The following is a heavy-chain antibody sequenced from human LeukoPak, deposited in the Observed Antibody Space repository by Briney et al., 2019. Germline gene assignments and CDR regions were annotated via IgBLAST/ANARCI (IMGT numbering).Heavy chain of an antibody. D-gene: IGHD2-8*02. Sequence: PGGSLRLSCAASGFTFSTYWMNWVRQAPGKGLEWVARINPNWRTIYYADSVKGRFTISRDNAKNTVYLQMNSLLAEDTAVYYCVRDLVLVVTPGGDFYYWGQGNPVTVSS. V-gene: IGHV3-74*01. J-gene: IGHJ4*02. CDR2: INPNWRTI. CDR1: GFTFSTYW. CDR3: VRDLVLVVTPGGDFYY.